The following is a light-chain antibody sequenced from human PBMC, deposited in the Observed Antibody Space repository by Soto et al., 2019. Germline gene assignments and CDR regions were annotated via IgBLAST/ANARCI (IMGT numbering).Light chain of an antibody. V-gene: IGKV1-5*01. CDR3: QRYNRYPWT. CDR2: DAS. J-gene: IGKJ1*01. Sequence: DIQMTQSPSTLSASVGDRVTITCRASQSITSWLAWDQQKPGKAPKLLIYDASSLESGVPSRFSGSGSGTEFTLTISSLQPDDFAAYYCQRYNRYPWTFGQGTKVEIK. CDR1: QSITSW.